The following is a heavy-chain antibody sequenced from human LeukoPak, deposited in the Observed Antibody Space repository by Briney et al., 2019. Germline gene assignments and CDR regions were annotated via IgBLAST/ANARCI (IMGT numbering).Heavy chain of an antibody. CDR3: AKELTYGSGSYYPDY. CDR2: IWYDGSNK. J-gene: IGHJ4*02. V-gene: IGHV3-33*06. CDR1: GFTFSSYG. Sequence: GGSLRLSCAASGFTFSSYGMHWVRQAPGKGLEWVAVIWYDGSNKYYADSVKGRFTISRDNSKNTLYLQMYSLRAEDTAVYYCAKELTYGSGSYYPDYWGQGTLVTVSS. D-gene: IGHD3-10*01.